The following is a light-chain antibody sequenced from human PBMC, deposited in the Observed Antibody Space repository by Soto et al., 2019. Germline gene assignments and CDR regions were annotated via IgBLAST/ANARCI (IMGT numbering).Light chain of an antibody. V-gene: IGKV3-20*01. CDR3: QQYGSSYT. CDR2: GAS. Sequence: ENVLTQSPGTLSLSPGERATLSCRASQSVRTNDLAWYQQKPGQAPRLLVYGASNRVPGIPDRFSGSGSGTDFTLTISRLEAEDFVVYYCQQYGSSYTFGQGTKLEIK. CDR1: QSVRTND. J-gene: IGKJ2*01.